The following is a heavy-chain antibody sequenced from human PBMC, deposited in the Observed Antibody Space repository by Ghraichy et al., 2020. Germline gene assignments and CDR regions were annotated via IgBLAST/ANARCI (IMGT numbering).Heavy chain of an antibody. CDR3: ARVKWSSCTNDVCSYRRLDF. V-gene: IGHV4-34*01. D-gene: IGHD2-8*01. CDR1: GGTFSGFY. J-gene: IGHJ4*02. Sequence: LSLTCAVYGGTFSGFYWSWIRQPPGKGLEWIGEINHSGSTNYNPSLRGRVIISVDTSKNQFSLKVNSVTGADTAMYYCARVKWSSCTNDVCSYRRLDFWGQGTLVTVSS. CDR2: INHSGST.